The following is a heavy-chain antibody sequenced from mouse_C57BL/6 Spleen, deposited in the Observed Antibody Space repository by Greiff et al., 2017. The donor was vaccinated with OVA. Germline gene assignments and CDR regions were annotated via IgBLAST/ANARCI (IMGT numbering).Heavy chain of an antibody. CDR3: ARGEVSTVVATDY. CDR2: IHPNSGST. D-gene: IGHD1-1*01. V-gene: IGHV1-64*01. CDR1: GYTFTSYW. J-gene: IGHJ2*01. Sequence: QVQLQQPGAELVKPGASVKLSCKASGYTFTSYWMHWVKQRPGQGLEWIGMIHPNSGSTNYNEKFKSKATLTVDKSSSTAYMQLSSLTSEASAVYYCARGEVSTVVATDYWGQGTTLTVSS.